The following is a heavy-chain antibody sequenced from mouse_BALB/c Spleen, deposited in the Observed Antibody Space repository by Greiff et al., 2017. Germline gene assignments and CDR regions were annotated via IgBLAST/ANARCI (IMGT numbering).Heavy chain of an antibody. CDR3: TRSGLYEGYPLRAMDY. V-gene: IGHV1-15*01. J-gene: IGHJ4*01. D-gene: IGHD2-3*01. CDR1: GYTFTDYE. Sequence: VQLQQSGAELVRPGASVTLSCKASGYTFTDYEMHWVKQTPVHGLEWIGAIDPETGGTAYNQKFKGKATLTADKSSSTAYMELRSLTSEDSAVYYCTRSGLYEGYPLRAMDYWGQGTSVTVSS. CDR2: IDPETGGT.